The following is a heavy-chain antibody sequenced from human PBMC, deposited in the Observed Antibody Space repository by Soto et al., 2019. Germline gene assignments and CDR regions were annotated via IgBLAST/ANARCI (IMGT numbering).Heavy chain of an antibody. V-gene: IGHV1-69*13. CDR1: GGTFSSYA. CDR2: IIPIFGTA. Sequence: GASVKVSCKASGGTFSSYAISWVRQAPGQGLEWMGGIIPIFGTANYAQKFQGRVTITADESTSTAYMELSSLRSEDTAVYYCARVLRPSGYRIPMYNWFDPWGQGTLVTVSS. J-gene: IGHJ5*02. D-gene: IGHD6-13*01. CDR3: ARVLRPSGYRIPMYNWFDP.